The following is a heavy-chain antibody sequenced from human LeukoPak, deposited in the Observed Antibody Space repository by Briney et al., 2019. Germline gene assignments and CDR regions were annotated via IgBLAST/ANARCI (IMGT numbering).Heavy chain of an antibody. CDR1: GGSFSGYY. D-gene: IGHD3-22*01. CDR3: ARVSYDSSGYNDY. Sequence: PSETLSLTCAVYGGSFSGYYWSWIRQPPGKGLEWIGEINHSGSTNYNPSLKSRVTISVDTSKNQFSLKLSSVTAADTAVYYCARVSYDSSGYNDYWGQGTLVTVSS. J-gene: IGHJ4*02. V-gene: IGHV4-34*01. CDR2: INHSGST.